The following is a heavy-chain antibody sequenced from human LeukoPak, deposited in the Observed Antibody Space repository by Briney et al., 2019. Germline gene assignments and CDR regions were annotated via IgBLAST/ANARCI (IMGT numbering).Heavy chain of an antibody. V-gene: IGHV3-74*01. CDR2: INTDGNIM. Sequence: GGCLRLSCAASVFNFSNSCMHWVRQAPWKGPVWVSSINTDGNIMRYADSVKGRFTISRDNAKNTLYLQMNSLRVEDTAVYYCARAGGPPTAMGFDPWGQGSLVTVSS. CDR1: VFNFSNSC. D-gene: IGHD2-2*01. CDR3: ARAGGPPTAMGFDP. J-gene: IGHJ5*02.